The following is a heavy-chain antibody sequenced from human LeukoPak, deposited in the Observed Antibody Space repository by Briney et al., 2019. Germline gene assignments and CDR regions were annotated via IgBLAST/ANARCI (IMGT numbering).Heavy chain of an antibody. CDR2: ISGSGGST. Sequence: PGGSLRLSCAASGFTFSTCAMSWVRQAPGKGLEWVSAISGSGGSTYCADSVKGRFTISRDNAKNSLSLQVNGLRVEDTAVYYCASLSGVPEYWGQGTLVSVSS. D-gene: IGHD7-27*01. V-gene: IGHV3-23*01. CDR3: ASLSGVPEY. CDR1: GFTFSTCA. J-gene: IGHJ4*02.